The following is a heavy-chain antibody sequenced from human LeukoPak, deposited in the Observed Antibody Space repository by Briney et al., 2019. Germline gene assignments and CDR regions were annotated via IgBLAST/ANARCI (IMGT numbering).Heavy chain of an antibody. D-gene: IGHD6-13*01. V-gene: IGHV1-18*01. CDR1: GYTFTNYG. Sequence: GASVKVSCTASGYTFTNYGISWVRQAPGQGLEWMGWISAYNGNTKYTQTLQGRVTMTTDTSTSTAYMELRSLRSDDTAVYYCARDFAAAGTWGHWGQGTLVIVSS. J-gene: IGHJ4*02. CDR3: ARDFAAAGTWGH. CDR2: ISAYNGNT.